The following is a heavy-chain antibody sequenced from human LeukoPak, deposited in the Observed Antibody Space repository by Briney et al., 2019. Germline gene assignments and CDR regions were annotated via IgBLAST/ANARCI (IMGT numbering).Heavy chain of an antibody. J-gene: IGHJ6*04. CDR3: AGIPVFGVVLHQEPV. Sequence: SVKVSCKAFGYTFTSNYMHWVRQAPGQGLEWMGVFIPILGTANSTQKFRDRVTITADISTNTAHMELSSLRSEDTAVYFCAGIPVFGVVLHQEPVWGKGTTVTVSS. V-gene: IGHV1-69*10. CDR1: GYTFTSNY. CDR2: FIPILGTA. D-gene: IGHD3-3*01.